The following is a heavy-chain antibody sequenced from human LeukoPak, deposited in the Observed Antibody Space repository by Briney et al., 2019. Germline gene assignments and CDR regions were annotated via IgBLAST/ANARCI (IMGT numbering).Heavy chain of an antibody. Sequence: GGSLRLSCAASGSTFSDYYMSWIRQAPGKGLEWVSYISSSGSTIYYADSVKGRFTISRDNAKNSLCLQMNSLRAEDTAVYYCARDDYGSGSYYYYYYMDVWGKGTTVTVSS. V-gene: IGHV3-11*01. CDR1: GSTFSDYY. J-gene: IGHJ6*03. D-gene: IGHD3-10*01. CDR2: ISSSGSTI. CDR3: ARDDYGSGSYYYYYYMDV.